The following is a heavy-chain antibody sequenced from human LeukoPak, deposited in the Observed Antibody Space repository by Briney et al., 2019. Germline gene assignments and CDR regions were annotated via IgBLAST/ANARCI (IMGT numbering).Heavy chain of an antibody. CDR3: AAQAYYDSSGFPAY. J-gene: IGHJ4*02. CDR1: GYSFTSYW. D-gene: IGHD3-22*01. CDR2: IYPGDSDT. Sequence: GESLKISCKGSGYSFTSYWIGWVRQMPGKGLEWMGIIYPGDSDTRYRPSFQGQVTISADKSISTAYLQWSSLKASDTAMYYRAAQAYYDSSGFPAYWGQGTLVTVSS. V-gene: IGHV5-51*01.